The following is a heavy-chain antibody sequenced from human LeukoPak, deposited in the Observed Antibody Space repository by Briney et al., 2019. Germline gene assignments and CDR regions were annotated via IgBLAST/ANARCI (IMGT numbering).Heavy chain of an antibody. J-gene: IGHJ4*02. CDR3: ARSGTAADFFDY. V-gene: IGHV3-21*01. CDR1: GFTFGDYA. D-gene: IGHD6-13*01. CDR2: ISSSSSYI. Sequence: GGSLRLSCTASGFTFGDYAMSWVRQAPGKGLEWVSSISSSSSYIYYADSVKGRFTISRDNAKNSLYLQMNSLRAEDTAVYYCARSGTAADFFDYWGQGTLVTVSS.